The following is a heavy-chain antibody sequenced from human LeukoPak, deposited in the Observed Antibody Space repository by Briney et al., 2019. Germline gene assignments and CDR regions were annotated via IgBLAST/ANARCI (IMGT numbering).Heavy chain of an antibody. D-gene: IGHD5-18*01. CDR2: IKQDGSEK. J-gene: IGHJ6*02. Sequence: GGSLRLSCAASTFTFSRYAMAWVRQAPGEGLGWVANIKQDGSEKYYVDSVKGRFTISRDNAKNSLYLQMNSLRAEDTAVYYCAREQRGYSYGSGPYYYYGMDVWGQGTTVTVSS. V-gene: IGHV3-7*01. CDR3: AREQRGYSYGSGPYYYYGMDV. CDR1: TFTFSRYA.